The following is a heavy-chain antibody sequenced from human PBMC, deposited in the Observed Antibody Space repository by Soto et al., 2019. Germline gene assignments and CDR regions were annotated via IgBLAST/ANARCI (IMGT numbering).Heavy chain of an antibody. CDR1: GGTFRTYG. CDR3: AKGGAEMLGYYYYFVMDV. CDR2: IVPAYGKA. J-gene: IGHJ6*02. V-gene: IGHV1-69*06. Sequence: QVQLEQSGAEVKKAGSSVKVSCKTSGGTFRTYGINWLRQAPGHGLEWMGGIVPAYGKADYAQGFQGRVTITADKSTSTAYMELSSLRSEDTAVYYCAKGGAEMLGYYYYFVMDVWGQGTTVSVSS. D-gene: IGHD2-8*01.